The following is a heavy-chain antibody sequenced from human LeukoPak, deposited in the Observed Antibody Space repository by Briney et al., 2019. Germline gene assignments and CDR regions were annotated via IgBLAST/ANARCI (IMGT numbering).Heavy chain of an antibody. CDR3: ARDRKGSSPLYYFDY. CDR2: ISSSSSYI. V-gene: IGHV3-21*01. D-gene: IGHD6-6*01. Sequence: GGSLRLSCAASGFTFSSYSMNWVRQAPGKGLEWVSSISSSSSYIYYADSVKGRFTISRDNAKNSLYLQMNSLRAEDTAVYYCARDRKGSSPLYYFDYWGQGTLVTVSS. J-gene: IGHJ4*02. CDR1: GFTFSSYS.